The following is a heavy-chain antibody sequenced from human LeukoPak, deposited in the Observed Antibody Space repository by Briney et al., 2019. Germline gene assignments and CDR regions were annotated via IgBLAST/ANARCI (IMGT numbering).Heavy chain of an antibody. CDR3: ATVEVRTAAFDI. CDR2: IDPNTGGT. V-gene: IGHV1-2*02. J-gene: IGHJ3*02. CDR1: GGTFSIHS. Sequence: ASVKVSCKASGGTFSIHSINWVRQAPGQGLEWMGWIDPNTGGTNFAQKFQGRVTMTRDTSTSTAYMELSRLISDDTAVFYCATVEVRTAAFDIWGQGTMVTVSS. D-gene: IGHD2-21*02.